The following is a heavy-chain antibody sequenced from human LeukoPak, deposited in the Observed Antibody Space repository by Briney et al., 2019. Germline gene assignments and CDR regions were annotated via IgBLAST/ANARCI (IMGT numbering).Heavy chain of an antibody. CDR1: GFNFKNYD. J-gene: IGHJ4*02. Sequence: GGSLRLSCAASGFNFKNYDFQWVRQAAGKRLEWVSGIGTVTDTFYLDSVEGRFSIARENAKKSFYHQTNGLRGGETAVNDCARGWGGHGRSWGALDFWGQGILVTVSS. D-gene: IGHD3-16*01. V-gene: IGHV3-13*01. CDR3: ARGWGGHGRSWGALDF. CDR2: IGTVTDT.